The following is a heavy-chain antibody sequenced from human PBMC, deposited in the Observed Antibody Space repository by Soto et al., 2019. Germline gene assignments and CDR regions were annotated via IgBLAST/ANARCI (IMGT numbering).Heavy chain of an antibody. D-gene: IGHD4-17*01. CDR3: ARDDGHYYGTPAASSWFTP. J-gene: IGHJ5*02. CDR2: INPSGDSR. V-gene: IGHV1-46*01. Sequence: ASAKVSCKASGFSFSDYFMHWVRQAPGQGREWMGIINPSGDSRNYAPKFQGRVTITRDTSTSTAYMDLSSLRSEDTAVYYCARDDGHYYGTPAASSWFTPWGQGPPVTSPQ. CDR1: GFSFSDYF.